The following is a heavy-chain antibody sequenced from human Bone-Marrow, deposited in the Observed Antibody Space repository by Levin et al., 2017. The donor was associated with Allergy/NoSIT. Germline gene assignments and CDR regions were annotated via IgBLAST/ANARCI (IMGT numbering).Heavy chain of an antibody. CDR3: ARRDYTTSSLGAFDI. V-gene: IGHV4-59*08. CDR2: IHYSGDT. J-gene: IGHJ3*02. CDR1: GGSISSHY. Sequence: NPSETLSLTCTVSGGSISSHYWSWIRQSPGKGLEWIGYIHYSGDTNYNPSLKSRVTISLDMSKNQFSLTLRSVPAADTAVYYCARRDYTTSSLGAFDIWGQGTVVTVSS. D-gene: IGHD3-3*01.